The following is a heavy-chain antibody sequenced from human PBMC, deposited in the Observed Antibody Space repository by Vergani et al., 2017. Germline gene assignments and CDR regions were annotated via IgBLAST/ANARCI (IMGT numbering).Heavy chain of an antibody. CDR1: GYTFTSYY. CDR3: ARDHGCGGDCYPLNWFDP. V-gene: IGHV1-46*01. J-gene: IGHJ5*02. Sequence: QVQLVQSGAEVKKPGASVKVSCKASGYTFTSYYMHWVRQVPGQGLEWMGIINPSGGSTSYAQKFQGRVTMTRDTSTSTVYMELSSLRSEDTAVYYCARDHGCGGDCYPLNWFDPWGQGTLVTVSS. D-gene: IGHD2-21*01. CDR2: INPSGGST.